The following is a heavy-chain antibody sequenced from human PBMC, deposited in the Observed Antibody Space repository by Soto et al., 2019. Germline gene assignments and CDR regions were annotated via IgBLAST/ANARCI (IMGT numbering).Heavy chain of an antibody. CDR2: IRGSGGST. CDR1: GFTFCSYA. V-gene: IGHV3-23*01. D-gene: IGHD1-1*01. Sequence: GSLRLSLAASGFTFCSYAMNWVRQAPGKGLGWVSAIRGSGGSTYYADSVKGRFTISRDNSKNTLYLQMNSLRAEDTAVYYCAKPPPTGRPFDAFDIWGQGTMVTVSS. CDR3: AKPPPTGRPFDAFDI. J-gene: IGHJ3*02.